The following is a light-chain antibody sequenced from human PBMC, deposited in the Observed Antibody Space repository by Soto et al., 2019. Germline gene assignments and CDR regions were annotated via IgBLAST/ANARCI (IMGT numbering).Light chain of an antibody. CDR1: QTISRW. Sequence: DIQITQSPSTLSASVGYRVTITCRASQTISRWLASYQQKPGRAPKLLIYDASTLESGVPSRFSGSGSDTEFTLPTSRLQPDDFATYFCHYRDVGKGKQLEIK. V-gene: IGKV1-5*01. CDR2: DAS. CDR3: HYRD. J-gene: IGKJ5*01.